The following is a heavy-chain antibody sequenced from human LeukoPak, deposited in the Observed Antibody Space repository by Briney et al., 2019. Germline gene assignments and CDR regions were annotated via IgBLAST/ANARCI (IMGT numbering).Heavy chain of an antibody. Sequence: PSETLSLTCAVSGGSISSGGYSWSWIRQPPGKGLECIGYIYHSGSTYYNPSLKSRVTISVDRSKNQFSLKLSSVTAADTAVYYCARTSIAARRANAFDIWGQGTMVTVSS. CDR1: GGSISSGGYS. J-gene: IGHJ3*02. CDR2: IYHSGST. D-gene: IGHD6-6*01. CDR3: ARTSIAARRANAFDI. V-gene: IGHV4-30-2*01.